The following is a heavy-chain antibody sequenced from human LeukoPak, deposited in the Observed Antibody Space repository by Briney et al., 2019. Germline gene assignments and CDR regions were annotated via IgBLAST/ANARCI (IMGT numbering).Heavy chain of an antibody. CDR1: GFTFGDYA. V-gene: IGHV3-49*04. D-gene: IGHD6-6*01. CDR3: TRDLGYSSSYFGMDV. J-gene: IGHJ6*02. Sequence: GGSLRLSCTASGFTFGDYAMSWVRQAPGKGLEWVGFIRSKAYGGTTEYAASVKGRFTISRDDSKSIAYLQMNSLKTEDTAVYYCTRDLGYSSSYFGMDVWGQGTTVTVSS. CDR2: IRSKAYGGTT.